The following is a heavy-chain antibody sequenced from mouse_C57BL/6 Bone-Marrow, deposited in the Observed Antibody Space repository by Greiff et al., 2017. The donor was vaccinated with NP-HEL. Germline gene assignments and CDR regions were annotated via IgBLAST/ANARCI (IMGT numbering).Heavy chain of an antibody. CDR1: GYAFSSYW. D-gene: IGHD1-1*01. CDR2: INPGNGDT. J-gene: IGHJ4*01. CDR3: ARADYDSCRFAYARDY. V-gene: IGHV1-80*01. Sequence: QVQLQQSGAELVKPGASVKISCKASGYAFSSYWMNWVKESPGKGLEWIGQINPGNGDTTYNGKFKGKATLTADKSSSTAYMQVSTLTSEDSALYFFARADYDSCRFAYARDYWGQGTSVTVSS.